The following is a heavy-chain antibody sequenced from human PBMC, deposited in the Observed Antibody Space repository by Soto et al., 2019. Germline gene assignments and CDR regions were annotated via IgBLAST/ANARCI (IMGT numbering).Heavy chain of an antibody. CDR1: GFTFSSYG. CDR2: IWYDGSNK. CDR3: ARTPGIAVAGTELDYYFDY. D-gene: IGHD6-19*01. Sequence: SLRLSCAASGFTFSSYGMHWVRQAPGKGLEWVAVIWYDGSNKYYADSVKGRFTISRDNSKNTLHLQMNSLRAEDTAVYYCARTPGIAVAGTELDYYFDYWGQGTLVTVSS. V-gene: IGHV3-33*01. J-gene: IGHJ4*02.